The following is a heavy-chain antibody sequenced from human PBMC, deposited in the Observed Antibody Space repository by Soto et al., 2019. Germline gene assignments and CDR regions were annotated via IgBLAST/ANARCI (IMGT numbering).Heavy chain of an antibody. D-gene: IGHD2-15*01. V-gene: IGHV5-51*01. CDR2: IYPGDSET. CDR1: GYSFTTHW. Sequence: GESLKISCEGSGYSFTTHWIVWVRQMPEKGLEWVGIIYPGDSETRYSPSFQGQVSISADQSTSTAYLQWSSLKASDSAIYYCARHGEGYCSGGSCLYYGMDVWGQGTTVTVSS. CDR3: ARHGEGYCSGGSCLYYGMDV. J-gene: IGHJ6*02.